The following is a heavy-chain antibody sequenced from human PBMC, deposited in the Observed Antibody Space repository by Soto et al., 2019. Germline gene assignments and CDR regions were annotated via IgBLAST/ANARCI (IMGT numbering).Heavy chain of an antibody. CDR3: ARQWWTSSRWYIHY. Sequence: SETLSLTCTVSGDSISSNNYYWGWIRQPPGEGLEWIGSIYYSGSTFYNPSLKSRVTISVDTSKKQFSLNLSSVTAADTAVYYCARQWWTSSRWYIHYWGQGALVTVSS. CDR2: IYYSGST. V-gene: IGHV4-39*01. D-gene: IGHD6-13*01. J-gene: IGHJ4*02. CDR1: GDSISSNNYY.